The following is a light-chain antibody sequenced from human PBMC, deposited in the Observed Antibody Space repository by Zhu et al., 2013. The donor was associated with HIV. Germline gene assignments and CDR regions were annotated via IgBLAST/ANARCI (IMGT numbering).Light chain of an antibody. CDR2: DAS. V-gene: IGKV3-15*01. CDR1: QSVSTN. CDR3: QQYNAWPGLT. J-gene: IGKJ4*01. Sequence: EIVMTQSPATLSVSPGERATLSCRASQSVSTNLAWYQHKPGQAPRLLIYDASTRATGVPARFSGSGSGTEFTLTITSLQSEDFVVYHCQQYNAWPGLTFGGGTKVEIK.